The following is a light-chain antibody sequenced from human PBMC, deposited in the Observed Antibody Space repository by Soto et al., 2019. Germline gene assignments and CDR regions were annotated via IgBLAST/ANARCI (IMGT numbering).Light chain of an antibody. CDR3: QSYDSSLSAVV. J-gene: IGLJ2*01. Sequence: PSVSGAPGQRVSISCTGSSSNIGAGYDVHWYEHLPGTAPKLLIYQNNNRPSGVPDRFSGSKSGTSASLAITGLQAEDEADYYCQSYDSSLSAVVFGGGTKVTVL. V-gene: IGLV1-40*01. CDR2: QNN. CDR1: SSNIGAGYD.